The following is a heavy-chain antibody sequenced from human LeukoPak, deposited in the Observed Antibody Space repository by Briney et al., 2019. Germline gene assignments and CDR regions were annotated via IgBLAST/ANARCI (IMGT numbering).Heavy chain of an antibody. Sequence: SQTLSLTCAISGDSVSSNSTAWNWIRQSPSGGLEWLGRTYYRSKWFSDYAVSVKSRITINPDTSKNQFSLQLNSVTPEDTAVYYCASFRSVAGFDYWGQGTLVTVSS. CDR1: GDSVSSNSTA. V-gene: IGHV6-1*01. CDR3: ASFRSVAGFDY. CDR2: TYYRSKWFS. J-gene: IGHJ4*02.